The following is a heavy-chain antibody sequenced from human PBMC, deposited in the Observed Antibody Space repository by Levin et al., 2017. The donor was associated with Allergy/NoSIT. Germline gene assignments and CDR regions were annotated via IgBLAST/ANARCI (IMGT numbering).Heavy chain of an antibody. Sequence: LRLSCTVSGGSISSGDYYWSWIRQPPGKGLEWIGYIYYSGSTYYNPSLKSRVTISVDTSKNQFSLKLSSVTAADTAVYYCARAYDYVWGSYRPYFDYWGQGTLVTVSS. CDR2: IYYSGST. V-gene: IGHV4-30-4*01. CDR1: GGSISSGDYY. D-gene: IGHD3-16*02. J-gene: IGHJ4*02. CDR3: ARAYDYVWGSYRPYFDY.